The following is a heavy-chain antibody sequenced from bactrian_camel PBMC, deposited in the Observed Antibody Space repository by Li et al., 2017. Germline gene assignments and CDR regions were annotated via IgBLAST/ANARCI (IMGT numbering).Heavy chain of an antibody. CDR3: AADFGVCRFDTRYNY. D-gene: IGHD1*01. J-gene: IGHJ4*01. V-gene: IGHV3S31*01. Sequence: VQLVESGGGSVQAGGSLTLSCVASGFTFSTYPMTWVRQRPGKGLEWVSSINSGGGGTAYYADSILGRFTISKDNAKNTLYLQMNLLKPDDTAMYFCAADFGVCRFDTRYNYRGQGTQVTVS. CDR2: INSGGGGTA. CDR1: GFTFSTYP.